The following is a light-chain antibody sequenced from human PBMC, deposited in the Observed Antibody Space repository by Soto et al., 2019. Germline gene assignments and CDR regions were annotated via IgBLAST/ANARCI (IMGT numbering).Light chain of an antibody. Sequence: QTVETQPPSASGSPGQSVTISCTGTSSDVGGYNYVSWYQQHPGKAPKLMIYEVSKRPSGVPDRFSGSKSGNTASLTVSGLQAEDEADYYCSSYAGSNKNVFGTGTKLTVL. CDR1: SSDVGGYNY. V-gene: IGLV2-8*01. CDR3: SSYAGSNKNV. J-gene: IGLJ1*01. CDR2: EVS.